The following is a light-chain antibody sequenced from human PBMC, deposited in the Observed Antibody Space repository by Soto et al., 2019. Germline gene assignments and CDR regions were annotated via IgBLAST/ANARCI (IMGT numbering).Light chain of an antibody. CDR1: QSVSSY. V-gene: IGKV3-15*01. CDR2: GAS. CDR3: QQYNNWPLT. J-gene: IGKJ4*01. Sequence: EIVMTQSPATLSLSPGERATLSCRASQSVSSYLAWYQQKPGQAPRLLIYGASTRATDIPARFSGSGSGTELTLTISSLQSEDFALYYCQQYNNWPLTFGGGTKVDIK.